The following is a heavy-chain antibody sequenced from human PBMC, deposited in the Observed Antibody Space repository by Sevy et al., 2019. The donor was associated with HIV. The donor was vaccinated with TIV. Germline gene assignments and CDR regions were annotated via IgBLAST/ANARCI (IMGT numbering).Heavy chain of an antibody. J-gene: IGHJ4*02. V-gene: IGHV3-30*03. CDR3: ARDYGGNSDAFDY. D-gene: IGHD4-17*01. CDR2: ISNDGGNQ. Sequence: GGSLRLSCAASGFTFRSYGMHWVRQAPGKGLEWVAVISNDGGNQYYADSVKGRFTISRDNSKNTLYLQMNSLRAEDTAVYYCARDYGGNSDAFDYWGQGTLVTVSS. CDR1: GFTFRSYG.